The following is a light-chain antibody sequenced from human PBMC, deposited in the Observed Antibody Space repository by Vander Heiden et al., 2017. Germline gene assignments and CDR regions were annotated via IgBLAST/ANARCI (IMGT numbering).Light chain of an antibody. J-gene: IGLJ3*02. CDR1: NSNIGSNT. CDR2: CNN. Sequence: QSVLTQPPSASGTPGQRVTISCSGSNSNIGSNTVNWYQQLPGTAPKLLIYCNNQRPSGVPDRFSGSKSGTSASLAISGLQSEDEADYYCATWDDSLNGVFGGGTKLTVL. CDR3: ATWDDSLNGV. V-gene: IGLV1-44*01.